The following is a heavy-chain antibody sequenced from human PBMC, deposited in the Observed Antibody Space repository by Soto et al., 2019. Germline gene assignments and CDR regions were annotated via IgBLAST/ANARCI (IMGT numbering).Heavy chain of an antibody. Sequence: ASVKVSCKASGYTFTGYYMHWVRQAPGQGLEWMGWINPNSGGTNYAQKFQGRVTMTRDTSISTAYMELSRLRSDDTAVYYCARESNGVLSITMIVVVHSKNDAFDIWGQGTMVTVSS. D-gene: IGHD3-22*01. V-gene: IGHV1-2*02. CDR2: INPNSGGT. CDR1: GYTFTGYY. CDR3: ARESNGVLSITMIVVVHSKNDAFDI. J-gene: IGHJ3*02.